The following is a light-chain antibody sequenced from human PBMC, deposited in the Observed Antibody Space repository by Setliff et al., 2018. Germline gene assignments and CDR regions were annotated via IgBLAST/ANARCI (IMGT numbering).Light chain of an antibody. Sequence: QSALTQPASVSGSPGQSITISCTGTSSDVGGYKCVSWYQQHPGKAPKLMIYEVTYRPSGVSNRFSGSKSGNTASLTISGLQAEDEADYYCSSYSNSNILVFGTGTKVTVL. CDR1: SSDVGGYKC. J-gene: IGLJ1*01. V-gene: IGLV2-14*01. CDR3: SSYSNSNILV. CDR2: EVT.